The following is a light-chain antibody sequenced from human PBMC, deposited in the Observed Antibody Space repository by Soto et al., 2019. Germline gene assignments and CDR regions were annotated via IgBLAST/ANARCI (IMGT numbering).Light chain of an antibody. V-gene: IGLV1-40*01. CDR2: ANN. Sequence: QSVLTQPPSVSGAPGQTVTISCTGSSSNVGTQSVHWYQHLPGAAPKVLIYANNGRPSGVPDRFSVSKSGTSASLATTGLQAEDEADYYCQSYDSNVNGLYVFGTGTKLTVL. CDR3: QSYDSNVNGLYV. CDR1: SSNVGTQS. J-gene: IGLJ1*01.